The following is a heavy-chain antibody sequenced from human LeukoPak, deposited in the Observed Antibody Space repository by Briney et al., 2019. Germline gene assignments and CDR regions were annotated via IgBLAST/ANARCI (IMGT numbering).Heavy chain of an antibody. CDR3: ARSWAGMYYPFYYFDY. J-gene: IGHJ4*02. D-gene: IGHD1-26*01. CDR2: INHRGTT. Sequence: PSETLSLTCAVYGDSFSGYYWSWIRQPLGKGLEWIAEINHRGTTHYNPSLKSRVNISADTSKNQFSLHLDSVTAADTAVYYCARSWAGMYYPFYYFDYWGQGTLVSVSS. CDR1: GDSFSGYY. V-gene: IGHV4-34*01.